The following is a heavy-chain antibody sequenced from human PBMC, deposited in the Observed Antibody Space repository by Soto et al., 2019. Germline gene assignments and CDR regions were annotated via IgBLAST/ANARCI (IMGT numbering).Heavy chain of an antibody. D-gene: IGHD4-17*01. Sequence: GASVKVSCKASGYTFKSYQIYCVRQAPGQMLECMGWINISNGNTEYSENFQGRVTMTRDTSASTAYMELSSLRSEDTAVYYCARDTDLTLVTTLDYWGQGTPVTVSS. V-gene: IGHV1-3*04. CDR3: ARDTDLTLVTTLDY. CDR1: GYTFKSYQ. J-gene: IGHJ4*02. CDR2: INISNGNT.